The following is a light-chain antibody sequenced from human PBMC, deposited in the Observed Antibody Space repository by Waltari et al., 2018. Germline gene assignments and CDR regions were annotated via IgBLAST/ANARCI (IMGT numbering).Light chain of an antibody. Sequence: QSVLTQPPSASGTPGQRVTISCSGSSSNIGSNTVNWYHQLPGTAPKLLIYGNNQRPSGVPGRFAGSRSGTSASLAISGLQSEDEADYYCAAWDDSLNGWVFGGGTKLTVL. CDR1: SSNIGSNT. V-gene: IGLV1-44*01. CDR3: AAWDDSLNGWV. J-gene: IGLJ3*02. CDR2: GNN.